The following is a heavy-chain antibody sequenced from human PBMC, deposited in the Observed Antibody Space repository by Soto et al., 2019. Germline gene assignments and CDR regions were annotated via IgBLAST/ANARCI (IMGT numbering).Heavy chain of an antibody. V-gene: IGHV1-69*12. Sequence: QVQLVQSGAEVKKPGSSVKVSCKASGGTFSSYAISWVRQAPGQGLEWMGGIIPIFGTANYAQKFQGRVTITADESTSTAYMELSSLRSEDTAVYYCARGGPDSSGYYSDPRSYYYGMDVWGQGTTVTVSS. CDR2: IIPIFGTA. D-gene: IGHD3-22*01. J-gene: IGHJ6*02. CDR1: GGTFSSYA. CDR3: ARGGPDSSGYYSDPRSYYYGMDV.